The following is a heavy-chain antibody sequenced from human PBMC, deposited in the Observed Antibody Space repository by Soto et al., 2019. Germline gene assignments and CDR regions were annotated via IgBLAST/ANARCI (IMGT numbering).Heavy chain of an antibody. D-gene: IGHD2-2*01. CDR2: ISWNSGSI. J-gene: IGHJ1*01. CDR3: AKLFLWYHLQGEYHYH. CDR1: GFTFDDYA. Sequence: PGGSLRLSCAASGFTFDDYAMHWVRQAPGKGLEWVSGISWNSGSIGYADSVKGRFTISRDNAKNSLYLQMNSLRAEDTALYYCAKLFLWYHLQGEYHYHWSQGTLVPVS. V-gene: IGHV3-9*01.